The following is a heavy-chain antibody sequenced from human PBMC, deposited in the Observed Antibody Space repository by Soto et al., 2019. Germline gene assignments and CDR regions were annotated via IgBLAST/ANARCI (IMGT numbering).Heavy chain of an antibody. CDR2: IYYSGST. CDR1: GGSLSSYY. J-gene: IGHJ5*02. D-gene: IGHD3-10*01. Sequence: SETLSLTCTVSGGSLSSYYWSWIRPPPGKGLEWIGYIYYSGSTNYNPSLKSRVTISVDTSKNQFSLKLSSVTAADTAVYYCARDQRGYYGSGSRAEGGFDPWGQGTLVTVSS. V-gene: IGHV4-59*01. CDR3: ARDQRGYYGSGSRAEGGFDP.